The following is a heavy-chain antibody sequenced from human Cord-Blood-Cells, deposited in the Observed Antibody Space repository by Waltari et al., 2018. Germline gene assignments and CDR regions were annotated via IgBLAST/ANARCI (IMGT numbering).Heavy chain of an antibody. J-gene: IGHJ2*01. Sequence: QVQLVQSGAEVKKPGASVKVSCKAAGYTFTGYDMHWVRQAPGQGLEWMGWINPNSGGTNYAQKFQGWVTMTRDTSISTAYMELSRLRSDDTAVYYCARGAAGESYWYFDLWGRGTLVTVSS. D-gene: IGHD7-27*01. V-gene: IGHV1-2*04. CDR3: ARGAAGESYWYFDL. CDR1: GYTFTGYD. CDR2: INPNSGGT.